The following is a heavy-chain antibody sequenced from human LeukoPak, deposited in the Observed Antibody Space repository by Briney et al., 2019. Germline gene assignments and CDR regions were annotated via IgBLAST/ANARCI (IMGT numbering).Heavy chain of an antibody. CDR1: GGTFSSYA. CDR3: ARDGPYCSSTSCELGFDP. CDR2: IIPIFGTA. D-gene: IGHD2-2*01. V-gene: IGHV1-69*06. J-gene: IGHJ5*02. Sequence: SVKVSCKASGGTFSSYAVSWVRQAPGQGLEWMGGIIPIFGTANYAQKFQGRVTITADKSTSTAYMELSSLRSEDAAVYYCARDGPYCSSTSCELGFDPWGQGTLVTVSS.